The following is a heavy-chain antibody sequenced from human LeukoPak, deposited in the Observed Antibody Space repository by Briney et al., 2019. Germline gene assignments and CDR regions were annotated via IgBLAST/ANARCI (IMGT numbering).Heavy chain of an antibody. J-gene: IGHJ5*02. D-gene: IGHD3-10*01. CDR3: ARANMVRGVGLFFDRNWFDP. CDR2: INPNSGGT. V-gene: IGHV1-2*02. Sequence: GASVKVSCKASGYILTNYAMNWVRQAPGQGLEWMGWINPNSGGTNYAQKFQGSVTMTRDTSISTAYMELSRLRSDDTAVYYCARANMVRGVGLFFDRNWFDPWGQGTLVTVSS. CDR1: GYILTNYA.